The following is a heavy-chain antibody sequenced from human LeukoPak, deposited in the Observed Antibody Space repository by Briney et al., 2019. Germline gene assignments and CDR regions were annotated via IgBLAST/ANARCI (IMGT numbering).Heavy chain of an antibody. J-gene: IGHJ4*02. D-gene: IGHD3-10*01. V-gene: IGHV4-34*01. CDR2: INHSGST. Sequence: SETLSLTRAVYGGSFSGHYWSWIRQPPGKGLEWIGEINHSGSTNYNPSLKSRVTISVDASKNQFSLKLSSVTAADTAVYYRARRTYSGSGSYYNDWGQGTLVTVSS. CDR1: GGSFSGHY. CDR3: ARRTYSGSGSYYND.